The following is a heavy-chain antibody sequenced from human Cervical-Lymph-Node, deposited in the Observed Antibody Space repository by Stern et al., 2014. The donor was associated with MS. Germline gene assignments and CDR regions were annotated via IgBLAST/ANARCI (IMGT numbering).Heavy chain of an antibody. CDR2: IDWGDDK. CDR3: ARIGLGLFNDAIDI. D-gene: IGHD3/OR15-3a*01. CDR1: GFSLSTSGMC. V-gene: IGHV2-70*01. J-gene: IGHJ3*02. Sequence: QVTLKESGPALVKPTQTLTLTCTFSGFSLSTSGMCVSWIRQSPGKALEWLALIDWGDDKFYSTSLKTRLTISKDTSKNQVVLTMTNMDPVDTATYYCARIGLGLFNDAIDIWGQGTMVTVSS.